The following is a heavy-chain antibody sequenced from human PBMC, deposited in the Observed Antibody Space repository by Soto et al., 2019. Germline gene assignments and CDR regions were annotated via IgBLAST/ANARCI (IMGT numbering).Heavy chain of an antibody. J-gene: IGHJ6*02. CDR2: IWYDGSNK. D-gene: IGHD3-22*01. V-gene: IGHV3-33*01. CDR1: GLTFSRYA. Sequence: QVQLVESGGGVVQPGKSLRLSCAVSGLTFSRYAMPWVRQAPGKGLEWVAVIWYDGSNKYYADSVKGRFTISRDNSKKTLYLQMNSLRVEDTAVYYCAGEYYYDENGLDVWGQGTTVTVSS. CDR3: AGEYYYDENGLDV.